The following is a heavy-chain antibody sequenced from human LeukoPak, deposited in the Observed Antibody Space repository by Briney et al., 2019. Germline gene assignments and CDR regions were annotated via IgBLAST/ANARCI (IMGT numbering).Heavy chain of an antibody. J-gene: IGHJ4*02. V-gene: IGHV3-48*04. CDR3: ARGVVNTAMVVDY. CDR1: GFTFSSYS. Sequence: GGSLRLSCAASGFTFSSYSMNWVRRAPGKGLEWVSYISSGSNPIYYADSVKGRFTISRDNAKNSLYLQMNSLRAEDTAVYYCARGVVNTAMVVDYWGQGTLVTVSS. CDR2: ISSGSNPI. D-gene: IGHD5-18*01.